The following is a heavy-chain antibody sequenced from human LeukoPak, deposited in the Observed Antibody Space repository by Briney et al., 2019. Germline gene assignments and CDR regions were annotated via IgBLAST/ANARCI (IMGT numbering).Heavy chain of an antibody. CDR3: TGNYYGSGSYADFDY. D-gene: IGHD3-10*01. J-gene: IGHJ4*02. CDR2: IKRTASGYAT. CDR1: GFPFSGSA. V-gene: IGHV3-73*01. Sequence: GGALHLSCAAPGFPFSGSALHWGRPASGKGLGGGGRIKRTASGYATAYAASVKGRFTISRDDSKNTAYLQMDSLKTEDTAVYYCTGNYYGSGSYADFDYWGQGTLVTVSS.